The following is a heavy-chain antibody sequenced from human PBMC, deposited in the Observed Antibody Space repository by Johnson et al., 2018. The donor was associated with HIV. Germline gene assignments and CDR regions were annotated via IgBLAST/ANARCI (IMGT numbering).Heavy chain of an antibody. Sequence: QVQLVESGGGVVQAGRSLRLSCAASGFSFSSYALHWVRQAPGKGLEWVAVISYDGSNKYYADSVKGRFTISRDNSKNTLYLQMNSLRTEDTAVYYCARIRVAVITEVGAFDIWGQGTMVTVYS. CDR2: ISYDGSNK. CDR3: ARIRVAVITEVGAFDI. D-gene: IGHD3-22*01. CDR1: GFSFSSYA. J-gene: IGHJ3*02. V-gene: IGHV3-30-3*01.